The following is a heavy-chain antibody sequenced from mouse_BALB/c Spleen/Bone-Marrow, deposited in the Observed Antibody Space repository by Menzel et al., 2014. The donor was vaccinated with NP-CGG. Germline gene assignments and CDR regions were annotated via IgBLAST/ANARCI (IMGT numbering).Heavy chain of an antibody. D-gene: IGHD2-4*01. CDR2: ISSGGSYT. CDR3: ARQTYYDYDGYFDY. Sequence: VQLQQSGGDLVKPGGSLKLSCAASGFTFSSYGMTWVRQTPDKRLEWAATISSGGSYTYYPDSVKGRFTISRDNAKNTLYLQMSSLKSEDTAMYYCARQTYYDYDGYFDYWGQGTTLTVSS. J-gene: IGHJ2*01. CDR1: GFTFSSYG. V-gene: IGHV5-6*01.